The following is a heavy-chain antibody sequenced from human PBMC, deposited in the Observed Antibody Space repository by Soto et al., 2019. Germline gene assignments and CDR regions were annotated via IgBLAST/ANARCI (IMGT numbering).Heavy chain of an antibody. D-gene: IGHD5-18*01. Sequence: APVKVSSKASGYTFTSYGISWVRQAPGQGLEWMGWISAYNGNTNYAQKLQGRVTMTTDTSTSTAYMELRSLRSGDTAVYYCARNARGYRYGYFDYWGQGTLVTVSS. V-gene: IGHV1-18*04. CDR1: GYTFTSYG. CDR3: ARNARGYRYGYFDY. J-gene: IGHJ4*02. CDR2: ISAYNGNT.